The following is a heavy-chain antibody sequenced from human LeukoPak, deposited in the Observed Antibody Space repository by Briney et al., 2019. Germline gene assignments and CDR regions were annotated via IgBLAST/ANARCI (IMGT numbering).Heavy chain of an antibody. CDR1: GGTFSSYA. Sequence: ASVKVSCKASGGTFSSYAISWVRQAPGQGLEWMGRIIPIFGTANYAQKFQGRVTITTDESTSTAYMELNSLTSEDTAVYYCAKEGTASKPSDLDHWGQGILVTVSS. D-gene: IGHD1/OR15-1a*01. J-gene: IGHJ4*02. V-gene: IGHV1-69*05. CDR3: AKEGTASKPSDLDH. CDR2: IIPIFGTA.